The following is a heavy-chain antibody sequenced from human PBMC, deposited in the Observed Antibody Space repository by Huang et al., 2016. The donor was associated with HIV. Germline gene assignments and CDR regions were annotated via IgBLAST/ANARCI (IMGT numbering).Heavy chain of an antibody. V-gene: IGHV4-30-4*08. D-gene: IGHD3-10*01. Sequence: QVQLQESGPGLVKPSQTLSLTCTVSGDSIGSGGHYWSWIRQPPGKGLEWLGLIYDSGSTIHNLSLKSRVTISVDTSKDQLGLKLSSVTDADTAGYFCTRALYYHGSGSYSDYWGRGTLVTVSS. CDR3: TRALYYHGSGSYSDY. CDR1: GDSIGSGGHY. CDR2: IYDSGST. J-gene: IGHJ4*02.